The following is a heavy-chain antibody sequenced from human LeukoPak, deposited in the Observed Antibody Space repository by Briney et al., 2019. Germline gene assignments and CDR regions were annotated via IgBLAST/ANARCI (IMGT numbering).Heavy chain of an antibody. J-gene: IGHJ6*03. CDR1: GYTFTGYY. Sequence: ASVKVSCKASGYTFTGYYMHWVRQAPGQGLEWMGWINPNSGGTNYAQKFQGRVTMTRDTSISTAYMELSRLRSDDTAVYYCARSFYSSSWYLAVDYYYYYMDVWGKGTTVTVSS. CDR2: INPNSGGT. D-gene: IGHD6-13*01. CDR3: ARSFYSSSWYLAVDYYYYYMDV. V-gene: IGHV1-2*02.